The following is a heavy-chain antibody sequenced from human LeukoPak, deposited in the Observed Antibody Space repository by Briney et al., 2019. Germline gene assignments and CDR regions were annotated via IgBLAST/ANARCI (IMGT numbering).Heavy chain of an antibody. CDR1: GYTFTSYG. J-gene: IGHJ4*02. CDR2: ILAYNANT. Sequence: ASVKVSCKASGYTFTSYGISWVRQAPGQGLEWMGWILAYNANTNYAQKFQGRVTLTTDTSTSTAYMELRSLRSDDTAVYYCARAWATDYFDYWGQGTLVTVSS. CDR3: ARAWATDYFDY. V-gene: IGHV1-18*01.